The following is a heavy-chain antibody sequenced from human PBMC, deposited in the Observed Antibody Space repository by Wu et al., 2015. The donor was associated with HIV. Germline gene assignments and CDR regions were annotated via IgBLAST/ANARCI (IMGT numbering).Heavy chain of an antibody. CDR1: GYTFTSYG. D-gene: IGHD3-3*01. CDR2: ISAYNGNT. V-gene: IGHV1-18*01. J-gene: IGHJ6*03. Sequence: QVQLVQSGAEVKKPGASVKVSCKASGYTFTSYGISWVRQAPGQGLEWMGWISAYNGNTNYAQKLQGRVTMTTDTSTSTAYMELRSLRSDDTAVYYCARVIHFQLRFLEPPPHYYYYMDVWGKGTTVTVSS. CDR3: ARVIHFQLRFLEPPPHYYYYMDV.